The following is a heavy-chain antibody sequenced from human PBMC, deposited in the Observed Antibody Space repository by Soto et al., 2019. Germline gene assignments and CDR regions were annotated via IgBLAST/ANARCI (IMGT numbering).Heavy chain of an antibody. CDR3: ARGLFSGTSYSGGWYCFDY. V-gene: IGHV4-34*01. CDR1: GGSFSGYS. D-gene: IGHD3-10*01. Sequence: QVQLQQWGAGLLKPSETLSLTCAVHGGSFSGYSWTWIRQSPGKGLEWIGQINGGGSANYHPSLKSRAPXSXGXSNNDIFLDLRSVTAADTAVYYCARGLFSGTSYSGGWYCFDYWGQGTLVTVSS. CDR2: INGGGSA. J-gene: IGHJ4*02.